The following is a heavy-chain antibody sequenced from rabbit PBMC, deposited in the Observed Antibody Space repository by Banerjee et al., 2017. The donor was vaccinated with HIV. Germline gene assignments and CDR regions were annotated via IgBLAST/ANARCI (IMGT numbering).Heavy chain of an antibody. Sequence: QSLEESGGDLVKPGASLTLTCTASGFSLSSSYWMCWVRQAPGKGLEWIACIDAGSSGSTYYASWAKGRFTISKASSTTVTLQMTSLTAADTATYFCARISTAYVGYGDLWGQGTLVTVS. J-gene: IGHJ4*01. CDR3: ARISTAYVGYGDL. V-gene: IGHV1S40*01. CDR2: IDAGSSGST. D-gene: IGHD2-1*01. CDR1: GFSLSSSYW.